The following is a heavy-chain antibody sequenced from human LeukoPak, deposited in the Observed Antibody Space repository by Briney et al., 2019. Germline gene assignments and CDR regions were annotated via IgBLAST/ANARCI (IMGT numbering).Heavy chain of an antibody. CDR1: GFTFSNYW. Sequence: GGSLRLSCAASGFTFSNYWIHWVRQAPGKGLVWVSRINPAGNYANYADSVKGRFTISRDNAKNTVYLQMNSLRAEDTALFYCVRDWDHYDLDSRGQGTLVTVSS. CDR3: VRDWDHYDLDS. J-gene: IGHJ5*01. V-gene: IGHV3-74*01. CDR2: INPAGNYA. D-gene: IGHD3-3*01.